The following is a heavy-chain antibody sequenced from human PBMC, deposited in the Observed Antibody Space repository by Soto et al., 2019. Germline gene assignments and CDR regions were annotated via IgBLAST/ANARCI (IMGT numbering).Heavy chain of an antibody. V-gene: IGHV1-18*01. J-gene: IGHJ4*02. CDR2: ISTYNGNT. CDR3: ARGPTDYYDKSGDYCLDY. CDR1: GYSFITYG. D-gene: IGHD3-22*01. Sequence: QVQLVQSGAEVKKPGASVMVSCKGSGYSFITYGMSWVRQAPGQGLEWVGWISTYNGNTKYVESVQGIVTMTTDTTTSTAYMELRSLRSDDTAVYYCARGPTDYYDKSGDYCLDYWGQGTLVTVSP.